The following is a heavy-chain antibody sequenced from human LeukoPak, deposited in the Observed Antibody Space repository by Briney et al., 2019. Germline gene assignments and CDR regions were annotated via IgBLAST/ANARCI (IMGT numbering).Heavy chain of an antibody. CDR1: GFTFDDYA. Sequence: PGGSLRLSCAASGFTFDDYAMHWVRQAPGKGLEWVSAISASGDATWYADSVKGRFTTSRDNSKNTLYLQMSSLRAEDTAIYYCAKDVWFSVSWGRGTLVTVSS. CDR2: ISASGDAT. J-gene: IGHJ5*02. V-gene: IGHV3-23*01. D-gene: IGHD3-9*01. CDR3: AKDVWFSVS.